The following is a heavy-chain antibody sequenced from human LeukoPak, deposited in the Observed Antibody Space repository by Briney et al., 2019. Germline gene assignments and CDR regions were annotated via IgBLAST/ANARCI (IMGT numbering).Heavy chain of an antibody. Sequence: SETLSLTCTVSGYSISNDYYWGWIRQPPGKGLEWIGSIYHSGTTYYTPSLKSRVTISVDTSKNQFSLKLSSVTAADTAMYYCARGYTGSYWGGGSFDYWGQGTLVTVSS. D-gene: IGHD1-26*01. V-gene: IGHV4-38-2*02. CDR3: ARGYTGSYWGGGSFDY. CDR1: GYSISNDYY. J-gene: IGHJ4*02. CDR2: IYHSGTT.